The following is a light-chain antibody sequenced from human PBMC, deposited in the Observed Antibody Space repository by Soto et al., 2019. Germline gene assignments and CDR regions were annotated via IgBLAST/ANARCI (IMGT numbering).Light chain of an antibody. Sequence: QSALTQPASVSGSPGQSITIACTGTSSDVGIYKYVSWYQQHPGKAPNLMMYEATNRPSGVSNRFSGSKSGNTASLTIYGLQAEDEADYYFSSYARRSTVVVGGGTKLTVL. J-gene: IGLJ2*01. CDR1: SSDVGIYKY. V-gene: IGLV2-14*01. CDR2: EAT. CDR3: SSYARRSTVV.